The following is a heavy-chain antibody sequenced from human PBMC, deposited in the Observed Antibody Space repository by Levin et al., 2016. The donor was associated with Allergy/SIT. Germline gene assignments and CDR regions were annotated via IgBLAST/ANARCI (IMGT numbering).Heavy chain of an antibody. V-gene: IGHV3-21*01. D-gene: IGHD3-10*01. CDR3: ARAGLWVGELFAGTYYFDN. CDR1: GFSFSRYS. Sequence: GESLKISCAASGFSFSRYSMNWVRQAPGKGLEWVSSITSSSSYIYYADSVKGRFIISRDNAKNSLYLQMSSLRAEDTAVYYCARAGLWVGELFAGTYYFDNWGQGTLVTVSS. CDR2: ITSSSSYI. J-gene: IGHJ4*02.